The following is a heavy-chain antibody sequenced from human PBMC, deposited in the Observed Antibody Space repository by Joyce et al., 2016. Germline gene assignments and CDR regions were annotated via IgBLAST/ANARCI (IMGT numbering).Heavy chain of an antibody. CDR2: ISSDSTYI. Sequence: EVQLVESGGGVVKPGGSLRISCAASGFTFSTSSMSWFRRAPGRGLEWVSAISSDSTYIFYADSVKGRFTVSRDNAKNSLYLQMNSLRAEDTAVFFCARGGIVYDYSMDLWGQGTTVTVSS. CDR1: GFTFSTSS. V-gene: IGHV3-21*02. D-gene: IGHD3-22*01. CDR3: ARGGIVYDYSMDL. J-gene: IGHJ6*02.